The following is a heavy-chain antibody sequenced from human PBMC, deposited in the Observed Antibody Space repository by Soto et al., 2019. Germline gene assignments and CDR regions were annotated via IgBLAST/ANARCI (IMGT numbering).Heavy chain of an antibody. V-gene: IGHV1-3*05. CDR2: INAGNGNT. CDR1: GYTLPNYA. CDR3: AREDDFDY. Sequence: QVQLVQSGAEEKKPGASVKVSCKASGYTLPNYAMHWVRQAPGQRLEWMGCINAGNGNTKYSQKFQGRVTITRDTSANTAYMALSSLRSEDTALYYCAREDDFDYWGQGTLVTVSS. J-gene: IGHJ4*02.